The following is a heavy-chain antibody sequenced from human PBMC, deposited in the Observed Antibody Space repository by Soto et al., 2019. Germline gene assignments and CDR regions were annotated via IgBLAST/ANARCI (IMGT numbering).Heavy chain of an antibody. Sequence: TSETLSLTCTVSGDSFSSGAYAWSWIRQSSGRGLEWIGYIYYSGTAFYNPSLKSRVTLSVVKSKNQFSLKVTSVTTADTAVYYCATAATSDHFGYWGPGTLVTVSS. J-gene: IGHJ4*02. CDR1: GDSFSSGAYA. D-gene: IGHD2-21*02. V-gene: IGHV4-30-2*06. CDR3: ATAATSDHFGY. CDR2: IYYSGTA.